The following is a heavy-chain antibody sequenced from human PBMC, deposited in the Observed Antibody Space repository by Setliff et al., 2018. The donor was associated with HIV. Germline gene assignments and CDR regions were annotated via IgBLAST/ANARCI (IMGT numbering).Heavy chain of an antibody. CDR3: TRSPGGGELGLQSSFMDV. D-gene: IGHD3-16*01. CDR1: GFSVSNKY. J-gene: IGHJ6*03. V-gene: IGHV3-66*01. Sequence: PGGSLRLSCAVSGFSVSNKYMTWVRQAPGKGLEWVSIIYSDDYTYSADSLMGRFIISRDNGENSLFLQMNSLRVEDTAVYYCTRSPGGGELGLQSSFMDVWGKGTTVTVSS. CDR2: IYSDDYT.